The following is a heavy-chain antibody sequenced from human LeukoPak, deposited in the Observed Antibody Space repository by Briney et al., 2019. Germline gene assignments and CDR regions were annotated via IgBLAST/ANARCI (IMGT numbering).Heavy chain of an antibody. D-gene: IGHD6-19*01. CDR3: ARVEWLVQSLIDWYFDL. Sequence: GGSLRLSCAASGFTLSSYAMHWVRQAPGKGLEYVSVISSNGGSTHYANSVKGRFTISRDNSKNTLYLQMGSLRAEDMAVYYCARVEWLVQSLIDWYFDLWGRGTLVTVSS. CDR2: ISSNGGST. J-gene: IGHJ2*01. CDR1: GFTLSSYA. V-gene: IGHV3-64*01.